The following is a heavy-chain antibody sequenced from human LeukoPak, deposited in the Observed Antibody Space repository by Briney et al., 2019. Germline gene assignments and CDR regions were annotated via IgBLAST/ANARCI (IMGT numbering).Heavy chain of an antibody. CDR3: ARDDEGPFDY. J-gene: IGHJ4*02. CDR2: IIPVLGTT. CDR1: GYTFTSYG. Sequence: ASVKVSCKASGYTFTSYGISWVRQAPGQGLEWMGGIIPVLGTTNYAQKFRARVTISADASTSTAYMDLSSLRSEDTAVYFCARDDEGPFDYWGQGTLVTVST. V-gene: IGHV1-69*13.